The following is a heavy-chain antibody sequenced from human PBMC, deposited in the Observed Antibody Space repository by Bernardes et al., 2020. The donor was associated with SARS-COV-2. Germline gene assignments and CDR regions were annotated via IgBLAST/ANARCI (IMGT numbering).Heavy chain of an antibody. Sequence: SLRLSCSASGFTFSSYWMHWVRQSPGKWRVWVSRINSDGSSTSYADSVKGRFTISRDNAKNTLYLQMNSLRAEDTAVYYCATASYGVPLDYWGQGTLVTVSS. CDR1: GFTFSSYW. CDR3: ATASYGVPLDY. CDR2: INSDGSST. D-gene: IGHD5-18*01. V-gene: IGHV3-74*01. J-gene: IGHJ4*02.